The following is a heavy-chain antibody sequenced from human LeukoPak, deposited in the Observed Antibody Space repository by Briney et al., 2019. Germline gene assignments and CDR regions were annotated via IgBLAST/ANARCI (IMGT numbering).Heavy chain of an antibody. CDR3: AKIGDLSSSSPGVDY. CDR1: GFSVSFKF. Sequence: GGSLRLSCAASGFSVSFKFMNWVRQAPGKGLEWVSVIYSGGATYYADSVKGRFTISRDNSKNTVHLQMNSLRAEDTAVYYCAKIGDLSSSSPGVDYWGQGTLVTVSS. CDR2: IYSGGAT. D-gene: IGHD6-6*01. V-gene: IGHV3-66*01. J-gene: IGHJ4*02.